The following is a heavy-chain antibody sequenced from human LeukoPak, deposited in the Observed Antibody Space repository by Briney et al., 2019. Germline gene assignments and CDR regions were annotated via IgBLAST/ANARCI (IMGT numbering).Heavy chain of an antibody. Sequence: GGSLRLSCAASGFTFSSYSMNWVRQAPGKGLEWGSYISGSSSTIYYADSVKGRFTISRDNGKNALYLQMNSLRAEDTAVYYWSRGANYHDSSCQVPFDYWGQGTLVTVSS. J-gene: IGHJ4*02. CDR1: GFTFSSYS. CDR3: SRGANYHDSSCQVPFDY. CDR2: ISGSSSTI. V-gene: IGHV3-48*01. D-gene: IGHD3-22*01.